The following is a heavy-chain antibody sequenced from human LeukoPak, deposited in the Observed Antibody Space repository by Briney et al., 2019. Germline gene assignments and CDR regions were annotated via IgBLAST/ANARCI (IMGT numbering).Heavy chain of an antibody. V-gene: IGHV3-30-3*01. CDR2: ISYDGSNK. Sequence: PGRSLRLSCAASGFTFSTYAMHWVRQAPGKGLEWVAVISYDGSNKNYEDSVKGRFTISRDNSKNMLYLQMNSLRAEDTAVYYCARYYYYGSGSFDYWGQGTLVTVSS. CDR3: ARYYYYGSGSFDY. CDR1: GFTFSTYA. D-gene: IGHD3-10*01. J-gene: IGHJ4*02.